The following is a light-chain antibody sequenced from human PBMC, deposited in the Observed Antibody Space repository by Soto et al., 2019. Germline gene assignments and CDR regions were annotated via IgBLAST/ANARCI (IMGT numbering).Light chain of an antibody. CDR2: AAF. V-gene: IGKV1-27*01. CDR1: QGIRNS. J-gene: IGKJ3*01. CDR3: QNYNSAPYT. Sequence: DIQMTQSPSSLSASVGDRVTITCRASQGIRNSLAWYQQKPGKVPKLLISAAFTLHSGVPSRFSGSGSGTDFTLTISSLQPEDVATYYCQNYNSAPYTFGPGTKVDIK.